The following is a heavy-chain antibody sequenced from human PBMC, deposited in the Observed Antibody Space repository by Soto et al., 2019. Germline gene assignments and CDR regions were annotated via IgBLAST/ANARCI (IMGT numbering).Heavy chain of an antibody. Sequence: PSETLSLTCTVSGGSISSYYWSWIRQPPGKGLEWIGYIYYSGSTNYNPSLKSRVTISVDTSKNQFSLKLSSVTAADTAVHYCARAMGGYYFDYWGQGTLVTVSS. J-gene: IGHJ4*02. CDR3: ARAMGGYYFDY. CDR1: GGSISSYY. D-gene: IGHD3-10*01. CDR2: IYYSGST. V-gene: IGHV4-59*01.